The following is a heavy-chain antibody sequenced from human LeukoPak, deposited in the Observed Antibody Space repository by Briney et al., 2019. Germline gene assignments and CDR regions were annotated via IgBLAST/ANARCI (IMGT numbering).Heavy chain of an antibody. Sequence: GGSLRLSCAASGFTFSDYYMSWIRQAPGKGLEWVSYISSSGSTIYYADSVKGRFTISRDNAKNSLYLQMNSLRAEDTALYYCARGVGSEATVTLPNYWGQGTLVTVSS. V-gene: IGHV3-11*01. CDR3: ARGVGSEATVTLPNY. D-gene: IGHD4-17*01. J-gene: IGHJ4*02. CDR1: GFTFSDYY. CDR2: ISSSGSTI.